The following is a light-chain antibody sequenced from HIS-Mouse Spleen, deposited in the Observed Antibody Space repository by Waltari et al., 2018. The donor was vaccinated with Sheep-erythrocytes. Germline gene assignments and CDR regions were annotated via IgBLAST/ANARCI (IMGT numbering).Light chain of an antibody. V-gene: IGLV2-11*01. CDR1: SSDVGGYNY. CDR3: CSYAGSYNHV. CDR2: AAS. Sequence: QSALTQPRSVSGSPGQSVTISCTGTSSDVGGYNYVSWYQQHPGKAPKLMIYAASKRPSGVPDRFAGSKSGNTASLTISGLQAEDEADYYCCSYAGSYNHVFATGTKVTVL. J-gene: IGLJ1*01.